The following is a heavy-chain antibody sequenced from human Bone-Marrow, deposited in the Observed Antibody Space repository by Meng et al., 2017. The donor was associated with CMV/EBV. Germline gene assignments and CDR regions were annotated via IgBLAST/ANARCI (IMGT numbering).Heavy chain of an antibody. D-gene: IGHD5-24*01. CDR2: INHRGST. CDR1: GGSISSYY. J-gene: IGHJ4*02. CDR3: AEGSRKGYLGRDFDY. V-gene: IGHV4-34*01. Sequence: SGTLSLPGTASGGSISSYYWSWIRQPPGKGLDWIGEINHRGSTNYNPSLKSRVTISVDTSKKQFSLKLRAVTAADTAVYYCAEGSRKGYLGRDFDYWGQGTLVTVSS.